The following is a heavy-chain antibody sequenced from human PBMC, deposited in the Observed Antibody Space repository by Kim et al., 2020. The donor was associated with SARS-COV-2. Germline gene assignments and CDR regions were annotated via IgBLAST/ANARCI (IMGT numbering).Heavy chain of an antibody. CDR1: GGSISSYY. CDR2: IYYSGST. J-gene: IGHJ4*02. Sequence: SETLSLTCTVSGGSISSYYWSWIRQPPGKGLEWIGYIYYSGSTNYNPSLKSRVTISVDTSKNQFSLKLSSVTAADTAVYYCARSGHGDYASGDFDYWGQGTLVTVSS. V-gene: IGHV4-59*13. CDR3: ARSGHGDYASGDFDY. D-gene: IGHD4-17*01.